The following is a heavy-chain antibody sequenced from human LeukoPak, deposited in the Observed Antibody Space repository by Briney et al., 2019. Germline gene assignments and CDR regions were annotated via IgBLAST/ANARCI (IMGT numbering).Heavy chain of an antibody. CDR2: ISYDGSTK. Sequence: GGSLRLSCAASGFTFSRYGMHWVRQAPGKGLEWVAFISYDGSTKYFADSVKGRFTISRDNSKNTLDLQVSSLGAEDTAVYYRAKARGSTMPSYFDYWGQGTLVTVSS. CDR1: GFTFSRYG. CDR3: AKARGSTMPSYFDY. D-gene: IGHD2-2*01. J-gene: IGHJ4*02. V-gene: IGHV3-30*18.